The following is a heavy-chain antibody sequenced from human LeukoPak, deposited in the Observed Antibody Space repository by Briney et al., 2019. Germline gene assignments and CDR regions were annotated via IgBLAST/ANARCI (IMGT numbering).Heavy chain of an antibody. V-gene: IGHV1-18*04. Sequence: ASVKVSCKASGYTFTGYYIHWVRQAPGQGLEWMGWISAYNGNTNYAQKLQGRVTMTTDTSTSTAYMELRSLRSDDTAVYYCARDTTTMIAEYWGQGTLVTVSS. CDR2: ISAYNGNT. D-gene: IGHD3-22*01. J-gene: IGHJ4*02. CDR3: ARDTTTMIAEY. CDR1: GYTFTGYY.